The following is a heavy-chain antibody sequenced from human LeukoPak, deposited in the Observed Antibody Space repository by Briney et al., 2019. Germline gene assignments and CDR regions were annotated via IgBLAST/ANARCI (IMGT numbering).Heavy chain of an antibody. D-gene: IGHD2-2*01. V-gene: IGHV3-15*01. CDR1: GFTFSNAW. J-gene: IGHJ4*02. CDR3: TSIVSAGYVDY. Sequence: GGSLRLSCAASGFTFSNAWMSWVRQALGKGLEWVGRIKSKTDGGTTDYAAPVKGRFTISRDDSKNTLYLQINSLKTEDTAVYYCTSIVSAGYVDYWGQGTLVTVSS. CDR2: IKSKTDGGTT.